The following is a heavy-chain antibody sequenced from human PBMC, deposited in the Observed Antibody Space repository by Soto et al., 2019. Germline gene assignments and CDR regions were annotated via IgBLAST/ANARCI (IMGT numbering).Heavy chain of an antibody. Sequence: QVHLVQSGAEVKKPGASVKVSCKASGYTFTAYPMHWVRQAPGQRLEWMGWINAANGDTGYSRKFHDRVTFTRDTSATTVYMELSSLTSEDTAVYYCARKDYYGAGVYYFDHWGQGTLVTVSS. J-gene: IGHJ4*02. D-gene: IGHD3-10*01. V-gene: IGHV1-3*01. CDR2: INAANGDT. CDR3: ARKDYYGAGVYYFDH. CDR1: GYTFTAYP.